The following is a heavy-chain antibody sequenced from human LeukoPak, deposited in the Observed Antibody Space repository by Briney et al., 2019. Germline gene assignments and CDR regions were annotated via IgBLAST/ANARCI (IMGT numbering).Heavy chain of an antibody. CDR1: GFTFTDHY. V-gene: IGHV1-2*02. D-gene: IGHD2-21*01. J-gene: IGHJ4*02. CDR2: IGPHSTFT. CDR3: VREGEGPPSKDFDY. Sequence: ASMKVSCKSSGFTFTDHYIHWVCQGPGQGLEWMGYIGPHSTFTSSPQEFQGRVTMTRDASMSTAYMELTRLTSDDTAVYYCVREGEGPPSKDFDYWGQGTLVTVSS.